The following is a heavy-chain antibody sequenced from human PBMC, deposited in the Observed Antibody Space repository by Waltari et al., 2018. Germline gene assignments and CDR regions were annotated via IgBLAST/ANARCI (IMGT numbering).Heavy chain of an antibody. Sequence: QVQLQQWGAGLLKPSETLSLPCAVSGGSFSGYYWSWIRQPPGKGLEWIGEINHSGSTNYNPSLKSRVTISVDTSKNQFSLKLSSVTAADTAVYYCARGGYRGGSVHFDYWGQGTLVTVSS. D-gene: IGHD2-15*01. CDR3: ARGGYRGGSVHFDY. J-gene: IGHJ4*02. CDR2: INHSGST. V-gene: IGHV4-34*01. CDR1: GGSFSGYY.